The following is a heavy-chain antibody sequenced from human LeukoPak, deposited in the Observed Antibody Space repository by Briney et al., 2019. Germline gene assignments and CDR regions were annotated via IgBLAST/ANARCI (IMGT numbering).Heavy chain of an antibody. J-gene: IGHJ4*02. V-gene: IGHV3-48*04. D-gene: IGHD3-16*02. CDR1: GFTFSSYS. CDR2: ISSSSSTI. CDR3: ARGDDYVWGSYRLDY. Sequence: PGGSLRLSCAASGFTFSSYSMNWVRQAPGKGLEWVSYISSSSSTIYYADSVKGRFTISRDNAKNSLYLQTNSLRAEDTAVYYCARGDDYVWGSYRLDYWGQGTLVTVSS.